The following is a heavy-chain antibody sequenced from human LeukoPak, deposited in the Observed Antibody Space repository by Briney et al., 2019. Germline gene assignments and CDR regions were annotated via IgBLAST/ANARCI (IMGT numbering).Heavy chain of an antibody. CDR2: ISTDGYTT. CDR3: VVGGSPGY. D-gene: IGHD2-15*01. V-gene: IGHV3-74*01. CDR1: GLAFSVYK. J-gene: IGHJ4*02. Sequence: GGSLRLSCAASGLAFSVYKMHWVRQAPRKGLVWVSRISTDGYTTDYADFVQGRFTASGDNTKNTWSLEMNSLRAEDTAVYYCVVGGSPGYWGQGTLVTVSS.